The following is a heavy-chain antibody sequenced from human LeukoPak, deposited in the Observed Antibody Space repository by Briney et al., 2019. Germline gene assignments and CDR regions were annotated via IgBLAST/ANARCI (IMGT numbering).Heavy chain of an antibody. J-gene: IGHJ4*02. Sequence: ASVKVSCKASGYTFTGSYIHWVRQAPGQGLEWMGWINPNSGGTNYAQKFQGRVTMTRDTSISTAYMELSRLRSDDTAVYYCAREAYSSSWLAYWGQGTQVTVSS. V-gene: IGHV1-2*02. CDR3: AREAYSSSWLAY. D-gene: IGHD6-13*01. CDR1: GYTFTGSY. CDR2: INPNSGGT.